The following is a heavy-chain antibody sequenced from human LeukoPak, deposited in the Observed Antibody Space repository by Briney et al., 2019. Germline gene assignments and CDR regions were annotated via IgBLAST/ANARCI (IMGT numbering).Heavy chain of an antibody. Sequence: SETLSLTCTVSGGSISSSSYYWGWIRQPPGKGLEWIGSIYYSGSTYYNPSLKSQVTISVDTSKNQFSLKLSSVTAADTAVYYCVRARSYYDFWSGYGGAFDIWGQGTMVTVSS. J-gene: IGHJ3*02. D-gene: IGHD3-3*01. CDR2: IYYSGST. V-gene: IGHV4-39*07. CDR3: VRARSYYDFWSGYGGAFDI. CDR1: GGSISSSSYY.